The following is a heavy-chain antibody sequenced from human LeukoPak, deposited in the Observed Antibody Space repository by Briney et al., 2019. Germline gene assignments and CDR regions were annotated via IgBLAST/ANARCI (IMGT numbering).Heavy chain of an antibody. J-gene: IGHJ6*02. Sequence: GGSLRLSCAASGFTFSSYAMSWVRQAPGKGLEWVSAISGSGGSTYYADSVKGRFTISRDNSKNTQYLQMNSLRAEDTAVYYCAWAPVPDPYYYYGMDVWGQGTTVTVSS. CDR2: ISGSGGST. CDR1: GFTFSSYA. CDR3: AWAPVPDPYYYYGMDV. D-gene: IGHD2-2*01. V-gene: IGHV3-23*01.